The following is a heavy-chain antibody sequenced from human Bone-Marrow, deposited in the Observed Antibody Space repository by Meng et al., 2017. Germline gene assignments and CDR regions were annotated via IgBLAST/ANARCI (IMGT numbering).Heavy chain of an antibody. V-gene: IGHV3-21*01. D-gene: IGHD3-16*02. CDR3: ARDQGSDDYVWGSYRPAQNDAFDI. CDR1: GFTFSSYE. CDR2: ISSSSSYI. Sequence: GESLKISCAASGFTFSSYEMNWVRQAPGKGLEWVSSISSSSSYIYYADSVKGRFTISRDNAKNSLYLQMGSLRAEDMAVYYCARDQGSDDYVWGSYRPAQNDAFDIWGQGTMVTVSS. J-gene: IGHJ3*02.